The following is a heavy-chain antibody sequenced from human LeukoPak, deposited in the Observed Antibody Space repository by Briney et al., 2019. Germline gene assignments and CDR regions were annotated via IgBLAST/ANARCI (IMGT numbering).Heavy chain of an antibody. CDR2: ISGSGGST. D-gene: IGHD3-3*01. Sequence: GGSLRLSCAASGFTFSSYAMSWVRQAPGKGLEWVSAISGSGGSTYYADSVKGRFTISRDNTKNTLYLQMNSLRSEDTAVYYCASAITIFGVVSGSDAFDIWGQGTMVTVSS. J-gene: IGHJ3*02. V-gene: IGHV3-23*01. CDR1: GFTFSSYA. CDR3: ASAITIFGVVSGSDAFDI.